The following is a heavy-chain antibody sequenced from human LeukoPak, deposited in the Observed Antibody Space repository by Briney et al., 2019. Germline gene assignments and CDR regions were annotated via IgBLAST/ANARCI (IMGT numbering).Heavy chain of an antibody. D-gene: IGHD6-6*01. CDR3: ARSVRQLAQDY. J-gene: IGHJ4*02. V-gene: IGHV4-31*03. CDR1: GGSISSGGYY. Sequence: SETLSLTCTVSGGSISSGGYYWSWIRRHPGKGLEWIGYIYYSGSTYYNPSLKSRVTISVDTSKNQFSLKLSSVTAADTAVYYCARSVRQLAQDYWGQGTLVTVSS. CDR2: IYYSGST.